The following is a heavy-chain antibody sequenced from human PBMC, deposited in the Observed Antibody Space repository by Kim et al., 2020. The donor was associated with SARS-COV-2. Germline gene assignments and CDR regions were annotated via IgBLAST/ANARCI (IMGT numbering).Heavy chain of an antibody. Sequence: PKFPGRVTITADESTSTAYMELSSLRSEDTAVYYCASLPSNNNYYYGMDVWGQGTTVTVSS. D-gene: IGHD2-2*01. CDR3: ASLPSNNNYYYGMDV. V-gene: IGHV1-69*01. J-gene: IGHJ6*02.